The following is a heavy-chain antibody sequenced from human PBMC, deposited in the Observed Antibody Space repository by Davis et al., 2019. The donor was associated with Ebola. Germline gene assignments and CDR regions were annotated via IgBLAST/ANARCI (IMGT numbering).Heavy chain of an antibody. Sequence: MPSETLSLTCTVSGGSISSSSYYWGWIRQPPGKGLEWIGSIYHSGSTNYNPSLKSRVTISVDKSKNQFSLKLSSVTAADTAVYYCARDIDILTDSALRGYYYGMDVWGKGTTVTVSS. J-gene: IGHJ6*04. V-gene: IGHV4-39*07. D-gene: IGHD3-9*01. CDR2: IYHSGST. CDR1: GGSISSSSYY. CDR3: ARDIDILTDSALRGYYYGMDV.